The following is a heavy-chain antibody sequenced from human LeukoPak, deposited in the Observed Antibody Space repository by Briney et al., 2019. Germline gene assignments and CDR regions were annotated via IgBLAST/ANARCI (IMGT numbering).Heavy chain of an antibody. D-gene: IGHD1-26*01. CDR1: RSIFSIYA. CDR2: ISGSSGST. Sequence: PGGSLRLSCAACRSIFSIYAMTWVRQTPGKGLEWVSGISGSSGSTFYADFVEGRFTISRDNSYNTLYLQMNGLRAEHRALYYSAKDGIMARETELYYFDYWGQGTLVTVSS. V-gene: IGHV3-23*01. J-gene: IGHJ4*02. CDR3: AKDGIMARETELYYFDY.